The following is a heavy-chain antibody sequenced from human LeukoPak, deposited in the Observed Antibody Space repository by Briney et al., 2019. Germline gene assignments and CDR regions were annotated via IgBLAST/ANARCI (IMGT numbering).Heavy chain of an antibody. CDR3: TRGGGLDV. J-gene: IGHJ6*02. V-gene: IGHV3-7*03. CDR1: GFTFSSYW. Sequence: GGSLRLSCAASGFTFSSYWVNWARQAPGKGLEWVASINHNGNVNYYVDSVKGRFTISRDNAKNSLYLQMSNLRAEDTAVYFCTRGGGLDVWGQGATVTVSS. CDR2: INHNGNVN. D-gene: IGHD3-16*01.